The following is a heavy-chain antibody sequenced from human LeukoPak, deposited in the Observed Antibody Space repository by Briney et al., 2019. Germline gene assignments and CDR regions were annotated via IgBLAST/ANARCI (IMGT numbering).Heavy chain of an antibody. V-gene: IGHV4-59*01. CDR1: GGSISIYY. J-gene: IGHJ5*02. CDR3: ASSKTNGDSSGWYAWFDP. Sequence: PSETLSLTCTVSGGSISIYYWSWIRQPPGKGLEWIGYIYYSGYTNYNPSLKSRVTISVDTSKNQFSLKLSSVTAADTAVYYCASSKTNGDSSGWYAWFDPWGQGTLVTVSS. D-gene: IGHD6-19*01. CDR2: IYYSGYT.